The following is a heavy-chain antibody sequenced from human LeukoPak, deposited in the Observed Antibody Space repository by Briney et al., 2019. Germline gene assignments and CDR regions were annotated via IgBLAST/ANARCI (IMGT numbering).Heavy chain of an antibody. D-gene: IGHD6-13*01. CDR1: GFAVSNNY. J-gene: IGHJ3*01. V-gene: IGHV3-53*01. CDR3: ARDLLTWQLVHHDAYDV. Sequence: PGGSLRLSCATSGFAVSNNYMSWVRQAPGKGPEWVSIIYSGGITYYVDSVKGRFTVSRDNAKNSLYLQMNSLRAEDTAVYYCARDLLTWQLVHHDAYDVWGQGTMVTVSS. CDR2: IYSGGIT.